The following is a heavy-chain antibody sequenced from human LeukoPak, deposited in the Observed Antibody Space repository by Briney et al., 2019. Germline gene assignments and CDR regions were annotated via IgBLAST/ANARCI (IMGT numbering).Heavy chain of an antibody. CDR2: IGGSGDAT. D-gene: IGHD3-3*01. J-gene: IGHJ4*02. CDR3: AKGSRDSRPYYFDF. V-gene: IGHV3-23*01. CDR1: GFTFNNYV. Sequence: GGSLRLSCAASGFTFNNYVMSWIRQAPGKGLEWASAIGGSGDATHYADSVKGRFTISRDNSRNTLYLQMNSLRAEDMAIYYCAKGSRDSRPYYFDFWGLGTLVTVSS.